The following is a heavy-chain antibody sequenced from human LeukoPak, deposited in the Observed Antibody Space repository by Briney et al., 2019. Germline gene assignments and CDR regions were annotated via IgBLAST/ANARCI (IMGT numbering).Heavy chain of an antibody. J-gene: IGHJ4*02. CDR3: AKQWELLEEFGFDY. Sequence: PGGSLSLSCAASGFTFSSYSMNWVRQAPGKGLEWLSYISSSSGAIYYTDSVKGRFTISRDNSKNTLYLQMNSLRAEDTAVYYCAKQWELLEEFGFDYWGQGTLVTVSS. V-gene: IGHV3-48*01. CDR1: GFTFSSYS. D-gene: IGHD1-26*01. CDR2: ISSSSGAI.